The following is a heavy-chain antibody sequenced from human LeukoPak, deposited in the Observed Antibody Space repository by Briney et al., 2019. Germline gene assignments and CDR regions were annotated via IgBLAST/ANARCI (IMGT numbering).Heavy chain of an antibody. D-gene: IGHD6-6*01. Sequence: GGSLRLSCAASGFTVKDNFMSWVRQAPGKGLEWVSVLYSGGATYYADSVKGRFTISRDNSKNTLYLQMNSLRAEDTAVYYCAKSSSHTYYYYYMDVWGKGTTVTVSS. CDR3: AKSSSHTYYYYYMDV. CDR1: GFTVKDNF. V-gene: IGHV3-53*01. CDR2: LYSGGAT. J-gene: IGHJ6*03.